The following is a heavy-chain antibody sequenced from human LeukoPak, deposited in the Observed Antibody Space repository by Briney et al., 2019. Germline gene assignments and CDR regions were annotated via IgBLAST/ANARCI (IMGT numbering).Heavy chain of an antibody. V-gene: IGHV4-39*01. CDR3: ARQGVGEGYFDY. Sequence: SETLSLTCTVSGGSISSGDYYWGWIRQPPGKGLEWIGSIYYSGSTYYNPSLKSRVTISVDTSKNQFSLKLSSVTAADTAVYYCARQGVGEGYFDYWGQGTLVTVSS. D-gene: IGHD1-26*01. J-gene: IGHJ4*02. CDR1: GGSISSGDYY. CDR2: IYYSGST.